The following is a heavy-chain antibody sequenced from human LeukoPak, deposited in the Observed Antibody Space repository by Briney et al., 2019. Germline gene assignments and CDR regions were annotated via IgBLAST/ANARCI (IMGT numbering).Heavy chain of an antibody. CDR1: EYALTELS. V-gene: IGHV1-24*01. D-gene: IGHD5-12*01. CDR2: FDPEAGET. J-gene: IGHJ4*02. Sequence: ASVKVSCKVSEYALTELSIHWVRQTPGKGLECMGGFDPEAGETIYAQKFQGRVTMTEDTSTDTAYMELSSLTSDDTAVYYCAAISTPTTRRAYHFDYWGQGTLVTVSS. CDR3: AAISTPTTRRAYHFDY.